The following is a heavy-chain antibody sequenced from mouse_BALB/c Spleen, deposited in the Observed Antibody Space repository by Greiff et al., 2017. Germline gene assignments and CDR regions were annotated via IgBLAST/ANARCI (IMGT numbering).Heavy chain of an antibody. CDR2: ISDGGSYT. CDR3: ARGDWYFDV. CDR1: VFTFSDYY. J-gene: IGHJ1*01. V-gene: IGHV5-4*02. Sequence: EVKLVESGGGLVKPGGSLKLSCAASVFTFSDYYMYWVRQTPEKRLEWVATISDGGSYTYYPDSVKGRFTISRDNAKNNLYLQMSSLKSEDTAMYYCARGDWYFDVWGAGTTVTVSS.